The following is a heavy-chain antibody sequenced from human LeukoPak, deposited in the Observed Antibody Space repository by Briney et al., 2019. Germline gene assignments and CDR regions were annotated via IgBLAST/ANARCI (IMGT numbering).Heavy chain of an antibody. CDR3: ASISIYDYVWGSYRYARDFDY. CDR2: ISSSSSYI. J-gene: IGHJ4*02. Sequence: GGSLRLSCAASGFTFSSYSMNWVRQAPGKGLEWVSSISSSSSYIYYADSVKGRFTIFRDNAKNTLYLQMNSLRAEDTAVYYCASISIYDYVWGSYRYARDFDYWGQGTLVTVSS. D-gene: IGHD3-16*02. V-gene: IGHV3-21*01. CDR1: GFTFSSYS.